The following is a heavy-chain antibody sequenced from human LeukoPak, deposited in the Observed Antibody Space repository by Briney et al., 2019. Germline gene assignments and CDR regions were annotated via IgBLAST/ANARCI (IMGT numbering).Heavy chain of an antibody. CDR2: IYSGGST. D-gene: IGHD3-3*01. J-gene: IGHJ4*02. CDR3: ARASSSLGVDFDY. Sequence: GGSLRLSCAASGFTVSSNYMSWVRQDPGKGLEWVSVIYSGGSTYYADSVKGRFTISRDNSKNTLYLQMNSLRAEDTAVYYCARASSSLGVDFDYWGQGALVTVSS. CDR1: GFTVSSNY. V-gene: IGHV3-53*01.